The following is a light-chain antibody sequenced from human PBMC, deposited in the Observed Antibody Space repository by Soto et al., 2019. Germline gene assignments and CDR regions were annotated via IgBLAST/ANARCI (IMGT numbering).Light chain of an antibody. CDR2: EVS. CDR3: SSYTSSSTVV. J-gene: IGLJ2*01. V-gene: IGLV2-14*01. CDR1: SSDVGGYNY. Sequence: HSALTQPASVSGSPGQSITISCTGTSSDVGGYNYVSWYQQHPGIAPKLMIYEVSNRPSGVSNRFSGSKSGNTASLTISWLQAEDEADYYGSSYTSSSTVVFGGGTKLTVL.